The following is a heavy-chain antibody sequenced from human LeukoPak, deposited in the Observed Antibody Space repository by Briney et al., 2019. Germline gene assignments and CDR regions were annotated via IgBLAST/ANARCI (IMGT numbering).Heavy chain of an antibody. CDR1: GGSIISYY. D-gene: IGHD2-2*01. Sequence: PSETLSLTCTVSGGSIISYYWSWIRQPAGKGLEWIGRIYTSGSTNYNPSLKSRVTISVDKSKNQFSLKLSSVTAADTAVYYCASGWREYQTNEGYFDLWGRGNGVTVSS. V-gene: IGHV4-4*07. J-gene: IGHJ2*01. CDR2: IYTSGST. CDR3: ASGWREYQTNEGYFDL.